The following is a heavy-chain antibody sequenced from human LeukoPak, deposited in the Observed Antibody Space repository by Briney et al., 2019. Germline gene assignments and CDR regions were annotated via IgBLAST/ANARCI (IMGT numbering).Heavy chain of an antibody. CDR3: ARDASNGIDY. CDR1: EFTFSYYW. J-gene: IGHJ4*02. Sequence: GGSLRLSCAASEFTFSYYWMYWVRQGPGEGMVSVSRISSDGGSTTYADSVKGRFTISRDNAKNTLYLQMHSLRVEDTGIYYCARDASNGIDYWGQGTLVTVSS. V-gene: IGHV3-74*01. D-gene: IGHD6-19*01. CDR2: ISSDGGST.